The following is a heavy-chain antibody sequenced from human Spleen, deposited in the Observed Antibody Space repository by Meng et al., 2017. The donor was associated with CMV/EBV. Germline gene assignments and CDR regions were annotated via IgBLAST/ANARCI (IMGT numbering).Heavy chain of an antibody. J-gene: IGHJ5*02. D-gene: IGHD2-2*01. Sequence: FSSYIISWVRQAPGQGLEWMGRIIPALGIAHYAEKFQDRVTIIADKSTSTAHMELSSLRSEDTAVYYCAREGCSSTSCYGWGYNWFDPWGQGTLVTVSS. CDR3: AREGCSSTSCYGWGYNWFDP. CDR2: IIPALGIA. V-gene: IGHV1-69*04. CDR1: FSSYI.